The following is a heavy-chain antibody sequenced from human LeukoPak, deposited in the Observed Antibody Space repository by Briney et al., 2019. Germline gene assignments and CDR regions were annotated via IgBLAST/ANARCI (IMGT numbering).Heavy chain of an antibody. V-gene: IGHV3-7*04. CDR1: GLPFSTFW. CDR3: TGETYYFYH. Sequence: PGGSLRLSCAVSGLPFSTFWMRWVRQARGKGGEWVAKINKDGREKYYGDSVRGRLSISRDNGKNSLYLQMNSLTPEDTAMYFCTGETYYFYHCGQGALLTVSS. J-gene: IGHJ4*02. CDR2: INKDGREK.